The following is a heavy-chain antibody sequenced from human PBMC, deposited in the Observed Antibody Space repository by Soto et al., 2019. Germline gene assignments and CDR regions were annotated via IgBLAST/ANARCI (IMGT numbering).Heavy chain of an antibody. D-gene: IGHD1-26*01. CDR3: ARTHSGSYYSVFNY. CDR2: IYRSGTT. J-gene: IGHJ4*02. V-gene: IGHV4-38-2*01. Sequence: PXETLSLTCVGLNFSISNGYYWCCIWQSPGKGLEWIASIYRSGTTSYNPSLKSRVTISAVPSKNQFSLMLTAVTAADTAVYYCARTHSGSYYSVFNYWGRGSLVTVSS. CDR1: NFSISNGYY.